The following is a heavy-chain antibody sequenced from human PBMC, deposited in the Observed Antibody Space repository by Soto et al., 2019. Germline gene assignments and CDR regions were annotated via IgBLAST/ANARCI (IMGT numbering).Heavy chain of an antibody. Sequence: QVQLQESGPGLVKPSETLSLTCTVSGGSISGYYWGWIRQSPGKGLEWIGCIYYSGNTHYNPSLKSRGTRSEDTSKKLCSLDLSSVAAADTALYHCARYRFWIGQADYWCQGTLVSFSS. D-gene: IGHD3-3*01. CDR3: ARYRFWIGQADY. CDR1: GGSISGYY. CDR2: IYYSGNT. J-gene: IGHJ4*02. V-gene: IGHV4-59*01.